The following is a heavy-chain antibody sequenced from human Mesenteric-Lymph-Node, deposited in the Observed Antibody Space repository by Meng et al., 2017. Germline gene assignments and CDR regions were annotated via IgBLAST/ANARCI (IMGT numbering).Heavy chain of an antibody. V-gene: IGHV4-34*01. CDR2: ISHSGST. CDR1: GGSCSGYY. D-gene: IGHD3-10*01. CDR3: ATNYYGSGSYSDYNWFDP. J-gene: IGHJ5*02. Sequence: GLFDPSGHLARICAVYGGSCSGYYWSWIRQPPGKGLEWIGEISHSGSTNYNPSLKSRVTISVDTSKNQFSLKLSSLTAADTAVYYCATNYYGSGSYSDYNWFDPWGQGTLVTVSS.